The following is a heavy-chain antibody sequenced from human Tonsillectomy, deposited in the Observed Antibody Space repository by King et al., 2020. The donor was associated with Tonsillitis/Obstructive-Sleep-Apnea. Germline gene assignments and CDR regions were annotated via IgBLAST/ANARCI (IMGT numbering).Heavy chain of an antibody. J-gene: IGHJ3*02. CDR3: LRERYDAFDI. CDR2: TYYRSKWYN. CDR1: GDSFSNNTAA. V-gene: IGHV6-1*01. D-gene: IGHD3-9*01. Sequence: VQLQQSGPGLVKPSQPLSLTCAISGDSFSNNTAAWPWVRHSPSRGLEWLGRTYYRSKWYNDYAVSMKSRITINPDTSKNQFSLRLNSVTPEDTAVYYCLRERYDAFDIWGQGTLVTVSS.